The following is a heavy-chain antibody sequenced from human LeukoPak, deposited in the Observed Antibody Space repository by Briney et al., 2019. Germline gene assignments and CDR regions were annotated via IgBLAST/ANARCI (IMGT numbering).Heavy chain of an antibody. D-gene: IGHD6-13*01. CDR2: INHSGST. J-gene: IGHJ4*02. CDR1: GGSFSGYY. Sequence: PSETLSLTCAVYGGSFSGYYWSWIRQPPGKGLEWIGEINHSGSTNYNPSLKSRVTISVDTSKNQFSLKLSSVTAADTAVYYCARDMYSSSWYGYYFDYWGQGTLVTVSS. CDR3: ARDMYSSSWYGYYFDY. V-gene: IGHV4-34*01.